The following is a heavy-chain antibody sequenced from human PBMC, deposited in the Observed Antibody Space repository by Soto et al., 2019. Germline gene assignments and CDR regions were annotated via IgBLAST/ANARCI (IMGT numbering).Heavy chain of an antibody. Sequence: EVQLVESGGGLVKPGGSLRLSCAASGFTFSNAWMSWVRQAPGKGLEWVGRIKSKTDGGTTDYAAPVKGRFTISRDDSKNTLYLQMNSRKTEDTAVYYCTTDSPSYYYDSSGYYTSAFDYWGQGTLVTVSS. CDR3: TTDSPSYYYDSSGYYTSAFDY. D-gene: IGHD3-22*01. V-gene: IGHV3-15*01. CDR1: GFTFSNAW. CDR2: IKSKTDGGTT. J-gene: IGHJ4*02.